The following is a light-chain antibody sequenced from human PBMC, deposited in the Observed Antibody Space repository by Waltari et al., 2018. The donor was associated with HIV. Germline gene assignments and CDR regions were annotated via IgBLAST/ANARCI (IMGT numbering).Light chain of an antibody. V-gene: IGKV3D-15*01. J-gene: IGKJ5*01. Sequence: IVMMQSPATLSVSPGARATLSCRASQSVTSSLAWYQQNPGQPPRLLIYGASTRATGTPARFSGSGSGTEFTLTISSLQSVDFAVYYCQQYDKWPLTFGQGTRLEIK. CDR2: GAS. CDR1: QSVTSS. CDR3: QQYDKWPLT.